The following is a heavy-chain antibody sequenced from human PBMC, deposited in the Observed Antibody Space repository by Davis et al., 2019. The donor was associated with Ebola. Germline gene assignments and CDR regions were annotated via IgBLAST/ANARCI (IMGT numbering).Heavy chain of an antibody. CDR1: GFTFSSYW. D-gene: IGHD3-9*01. Sequence: GESLKISCAASGFTFSSYWMHWVRQAPGKGLEWVSYISSSSSTIYYADSVKGRFTISRDNAKNSLYLQMNSLRAEDTALYYCAKVGGRYFDWLPLDYWGQGTLVTVSS. J-gene: IGHJ4*02. CDR2: ISSSSSTI. V-gene: IGHV3-48*01. CDR3: AKVGGRYFDWLPLDY.